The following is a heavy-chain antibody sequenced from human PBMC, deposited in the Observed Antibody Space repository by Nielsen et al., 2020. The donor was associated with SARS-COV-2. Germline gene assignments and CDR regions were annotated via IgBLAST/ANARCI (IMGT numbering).Heavy chain of an antibody. CDR3: ARHVDTATDY. CDR1: GYSFTSYW. V-gene: IGHV5-10-1*01. Sequence: GESLKISCKGSGYSFTSYWIGWVRQMPGKGLEWMGRIDPSDSYTNYSPSFQGHVTISADKSISTAYLQWSSLKASDTAMYYCARHVDTATDYWGQGTLVTVSS. D-gene: IGHD5-18*01. CDR2: IDPSDSYT. J-gene: IGHJ4*02.